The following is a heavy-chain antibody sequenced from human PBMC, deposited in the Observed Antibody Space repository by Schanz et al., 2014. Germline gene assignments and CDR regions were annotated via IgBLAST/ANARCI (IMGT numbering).Heavy chain of an antibody. J-gene: IGHJ4*02. CDR2: ISASGGTT. D-gene: IGHD3-22*01. CDR1: GFTFSAYA. Sequence: EAHLVESGGGLVKPGGSLRLSCAASGFTFSAYAMTWVRQIPGKGLEWVSAISASGGTTYYADSVKGRFTISRDNSKNTLYLQMNSLRAEDTAVYYCAKDRSWDYDSSGYFDYWGQGTLVTVSS. V-gene: IGHV3-23*04. CDR3: AKDRSWDYDSSGYFDY.